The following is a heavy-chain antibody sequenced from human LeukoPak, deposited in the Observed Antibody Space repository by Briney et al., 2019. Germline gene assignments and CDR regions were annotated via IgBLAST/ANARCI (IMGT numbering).Heavy chain of an antibody. CDR3: TTVHGAGPVNFDY. Sequence: GGSLRLSCAASGFSFSNVWMSWVRQAPGKGLEWVGRIKSRTDGETTDYAAHVKGRFSISKDDSENPLYLQMNSLKNEDTAVYFCTTVHGAGPVNFDYWGQGSLVTVSS. J-gene: IGHJ4*02. D-gene: IGHD3-16*01. CDR2: IKSRTDGETT. V-gene: IGHV3-15*01. CDR1: GFSFSNVW.